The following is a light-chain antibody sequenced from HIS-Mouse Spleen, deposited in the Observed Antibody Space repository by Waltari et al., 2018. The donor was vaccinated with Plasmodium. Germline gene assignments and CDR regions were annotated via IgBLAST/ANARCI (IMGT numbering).Light chain of an antibody. J-gene: IGKJ2*01. CDR2: LGS. Sequence: DIVMTQSPLSLPVTPGEPASIPCRSSQSLLHSNGYNYLDWYLQKPGQSPQLLIYLGSNRASGGPDRFSGSGSGTDFTLKISRVEAEDVGVYYCMQALQTPYTFSQGTKLEIK. CDR1: QSLLHSNGYNY. V-gene: IGKV2-28*01. CDR3: MQALQTPYT.